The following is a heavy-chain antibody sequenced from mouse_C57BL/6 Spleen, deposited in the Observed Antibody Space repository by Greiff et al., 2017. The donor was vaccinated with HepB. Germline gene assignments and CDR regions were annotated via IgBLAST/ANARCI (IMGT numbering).Heavy chain of an antibody. CDR2: INPSTGGT. V-gene: IGHV1-42*01. CDR3: ARNYGPDYWYFDV. D-gene: IGHD1-1*01. CDR1: GYSFTGYY. J-gene: IGHJ1*03. Sequence: VQLQQSGPELVKPGASVKISCKASGYSFTGYYMNWVKQSPEKSLEWIGEINPSTGGTTYNQKFKAKATLTVDKSSSTAYMQLKSLTSEDSAVYYCARNYGPDYWYFDVWGTGTTVTVSS.